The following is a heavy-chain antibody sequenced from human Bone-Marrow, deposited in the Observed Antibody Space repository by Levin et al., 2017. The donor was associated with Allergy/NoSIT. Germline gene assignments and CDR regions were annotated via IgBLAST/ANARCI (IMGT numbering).Heavy chain of an antibody. CDR3: ARLYSSGWTVDS. J-gene: IGHJ4*02. D-gene: IGHD6-19*01. CDR2: INAGNGNT. Sequence: GSLRLSCKASEYSFSSYTIHWVRQAPGQRLEWMGWINAGNGNTKYSQKFQDRVTITRDTYANTAYMELSSLTSEDTAVYYCARLYSSGWTVDSWGQGTLVTVSS. V-gene: IGHV1-3*01. CDR1: EYSFSSYT.